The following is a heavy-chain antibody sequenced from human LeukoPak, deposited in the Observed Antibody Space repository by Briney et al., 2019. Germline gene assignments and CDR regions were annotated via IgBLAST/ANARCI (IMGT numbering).Heavy chain of an antibody. Sequence: SETLSLTCTVSNGSMTNNYWSWIRQPPGKGLEWIGYIYSSGSTVYNPSLKSRVTISIDTSKNQFSLKLISVTAEDTAVYYCAGDWNWGQGTLVTVSS. D-gene: IGHD3-3*01. CDR2: IYSSGST. V-gene: IGHV4-59*01. J-gene: IGHJ4*02. CDR1: NGSMTNNY. CDR3: AGDWN.